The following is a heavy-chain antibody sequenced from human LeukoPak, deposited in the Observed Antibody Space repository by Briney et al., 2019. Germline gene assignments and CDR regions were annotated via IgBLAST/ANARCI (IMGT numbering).Heavy chain of an antibody. D-gene: IGHD5-12*01. CDR2: IYYSGST. CDR1: GGSISSSSYY. CDR3: ARLSRGYDYFSFDY. J-gene: IGHJ4*02. V-gene: IGHV4-39*01. Sequence: TPSETLSLTCTVSGGSISSSSYYWGGIRQPRGKGLVWIGSIYYSGSTYYNPSLKSRVTISVDTSKNQFSLKLSSVTAADTAVYYCARLSRGYDYFSFDYWGQGTLVTVSS.